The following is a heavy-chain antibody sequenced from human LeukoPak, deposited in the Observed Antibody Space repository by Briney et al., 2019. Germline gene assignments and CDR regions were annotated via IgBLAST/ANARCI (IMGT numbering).Heavy chain of an antibody. V-gene: IGHV3-23*01. CDR2: ISSTDAGT. J-gene: IGHJ4*02. Sequence: GGSLRLSCAASGFSLSSYAMSWVRQAPGKGLEWVSAISSTDAGTYHADSVRGRFTISRDSSKNTLYLQMNSLRAEDAAVYYCAKALVTSCRGAYCYPLDYWGQGTLVTVSS. CDR1: GFSLSSYA. D-gene: IGHD2-21*01. CDR3: AKALVTSCRGAYCYPLDY.